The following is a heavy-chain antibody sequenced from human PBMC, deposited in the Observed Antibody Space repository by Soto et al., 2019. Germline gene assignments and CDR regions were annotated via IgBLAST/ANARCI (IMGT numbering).Heavy chain of an antibody. D-gene: IGHD5-12*01. V-gene: IGHV1-46*03. J-gene: IGHJ3*02. CDR2: INPSGGST. CDR3: ARDPRYSGLQAPDAFDI. Sequence: ASVKVSCKASGYTFTSYYMHWVRQAPGQGLEWMGIINPSGGSTSYAQKIQGRVNKTRDTSTSTVYMELSSLRSEDTALYYFARDPRYSGLQAPDAFDIWGQGTMVTVSS. CDR1: GYTFTSYY.